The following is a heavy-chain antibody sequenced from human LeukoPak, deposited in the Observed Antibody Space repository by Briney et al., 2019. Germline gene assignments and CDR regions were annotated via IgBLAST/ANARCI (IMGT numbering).Heavy chain of an antibody. CDR2: IYSGGST. CDR3: ARGESSPDAFDI. V-gene: IGHV3-66*01. Sequence: GGSLRLSCAASGFTVSSNYMSWVRQAPGKGLEWVSVIYSGGSTYYADSVKGRFTISRDNSKNSLYLQMNSLRAEDTAVYYCARGESSPDAFDIWGQGTMVTVSS. J-gene: IGHJ3*02. CDR1: GFTVSSNY.